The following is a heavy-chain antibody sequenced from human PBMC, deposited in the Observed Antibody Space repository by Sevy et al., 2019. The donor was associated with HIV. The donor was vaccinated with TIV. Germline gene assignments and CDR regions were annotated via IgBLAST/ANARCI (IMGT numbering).Heavy chain of an antibody. CDR2: ISGSGGST. V-gene: IGHV3-23*01. J-gene: IGHJ3*02. Sequence: GGSLRLSCAASGFTFSSYAMSWVRQAPGKGLEWVSAISGSGGSTYYADSVKGRFTISRGNSKNTLYLQMNSLRAEDTAVYYCASRNGYSDEGGAFDIWGQGTMVTVSS. D-gene: IGHD5-18*01. CDR1: GFTFSSYA. CDR3: ASRNGYSDEGGAFDI.